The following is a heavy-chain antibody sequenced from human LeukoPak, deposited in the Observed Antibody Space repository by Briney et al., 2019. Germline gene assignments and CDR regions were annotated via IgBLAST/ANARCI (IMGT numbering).Heavy chain of an antibody. CDR3: SKGGGTYPDDYFDS. Sequence: GGSLRLSCAASGFTFSNYAMSWVRRAPGKGLEWVSAISGSGGSTYYADSVKGRFTISRDNSKNTVYVQMNSLRAEDTAVYYCSKGGGTYPDDYFDSWGQGTPVTVSS. CDR1: GFTFSNYA. V-gene: IGHV3-23*01. J-gene: IGHJ4*02. CDR2: ISGSGGST.